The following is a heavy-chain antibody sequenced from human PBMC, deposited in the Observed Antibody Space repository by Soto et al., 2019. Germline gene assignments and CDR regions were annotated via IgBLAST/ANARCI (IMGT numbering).Heavy chain of an antibody. CDR1: GYTFITYG. CDR2: ISTYNGNT. D-gene: IGHD3-22*01. CDR3: KRGPTDYYDNSHSYFLDN. Sequence: QVQLVQSGAEVKKPGASVKVSCKASGYTFITYGVSWVRQAPGQGLDWLGWISTYNGNTRYAERLQGRVTMPTDTTTNTAYMELRNLRSDDTDVYYCKRGPTDYYDNSHSYFLDNWAQGPLVALSS. V-gene: IGHV1-18*01. J-gene: IGHJ4*02.